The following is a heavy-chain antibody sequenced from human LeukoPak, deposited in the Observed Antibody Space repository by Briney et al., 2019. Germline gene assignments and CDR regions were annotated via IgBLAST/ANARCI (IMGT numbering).Heavy chain of an antibody. CDR2: ISAYNGNT. CDR3: AREVATPYYYYYGMDV. D-gene: IGHD5-12*01. V-gene: IGHV1-18*01. J-gene: IGHJ6*02. Sequence: GASVKVSCKASGYTFTSYGISWVRQAPGQGLEWMGWISAYNGNTNYAQKLQGRVTMTTDTSTSTAYMELRSLRSDDTAVYYCAREVATPYYYYYGMDVWGQGTTVTVSS. CDR1: GYTFTSYG.